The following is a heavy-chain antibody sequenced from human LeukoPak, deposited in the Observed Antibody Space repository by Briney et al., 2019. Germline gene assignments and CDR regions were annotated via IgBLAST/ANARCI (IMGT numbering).Heavy chain of an antibody. D-gene: IGHD2/OR15-2a*01. Sequence: PGGSLRLSCAASGFTFSDYYMSWIRQAPGKGLEWVSYISSSGSTIYYADSVKGRFTISRDNAKNSLYLQMNSLRAEDTAVYYCVRPSASTGLYDFDFWGQGTLVTVSS. J-gene: IGHJ4*02. CDR1: GFTFSDYY. CDR3: VRPSASTGLYDFDF. V-gene: IGHV3-11*04. CDR2: ISSSGSTI.